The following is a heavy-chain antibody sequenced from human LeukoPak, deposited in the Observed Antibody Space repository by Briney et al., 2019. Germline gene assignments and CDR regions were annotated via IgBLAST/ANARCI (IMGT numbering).Heavy chain of an antibody. V-gene: IGHV1-46*01. CDR2: INPSGGST. CDR1: GYTFTSYY. CDR3: ASSLATIFGVVIMALDY. D-gene: IGHD3-3*01. J-gene: IGHJ4*02. Sequence: ASVKVSCKASGYTFTSYYMHWVRQAPGQGLEWMGIINPSGGSTSYAQKFQGRVTITADKSTSTAYMELSSLRSEDTAVYYCASSLATIFGVVIMALDYWGQGTLVTVSS.